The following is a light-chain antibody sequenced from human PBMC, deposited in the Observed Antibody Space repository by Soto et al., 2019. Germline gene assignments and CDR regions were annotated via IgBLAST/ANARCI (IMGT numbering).Light chain of an antibody. J-gene: IGKJ1*01. CDR3: QQYKSYPRM. Sequence: IQLVHAPSSLSVSLGDRLTISCRASQGVGNALGWYQQKPGKAPKLLIYTASTWHSGVPSRFSGSGSGTDFTLTISSLQPEDFATYYCQQYKSYPRMFGQGTKVDIK. V-gene: IGKV1-17*01. CDR2: TAS. CDR1: QGVGNA.